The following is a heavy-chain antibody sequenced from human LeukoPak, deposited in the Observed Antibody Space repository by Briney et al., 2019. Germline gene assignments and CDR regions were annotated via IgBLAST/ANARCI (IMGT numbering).Heavy chain of an antibody. J-gene: IGHJ5*02. Sequence: ASVKVSCKASGYTFTGYYMHWVRQAPGQGPEWMGWINPNSGGTNYAQKFQGRVTMTRDTSISTAYMELSRLRSDDTAVYYCARERRGYSSGWYLADNWFDPWGQGTLVTVSS. CDR1: GYTFTGYY. CDR3: ARERRGYSSGWYLADNWFDP. D-gene: IGHD6-19*01. V-gene: IGHV1-2*02. CDR2: INPNSGGT.